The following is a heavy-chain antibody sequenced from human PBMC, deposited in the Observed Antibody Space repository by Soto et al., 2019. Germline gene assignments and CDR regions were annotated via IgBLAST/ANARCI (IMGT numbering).Heavy chain of an antibody. D-gene: IGHD3-22*01. Sequence: SVKVSCKASGYTFTAYYMHWVRQAPGQGLEWMGWINPNSGGTNYSQNFQGRVTMTTDTSITTAYMELISLRSEDTAVYYCASLDSSGYLRPDYWGQGTLVTVSS. V-gene: IGHV1-2*02. J-gene: IGHJ4*02. CDR2: INPNSGGT. CDR3: ASLDSSGYLRPDY. CDR1: GYTFTAYY.